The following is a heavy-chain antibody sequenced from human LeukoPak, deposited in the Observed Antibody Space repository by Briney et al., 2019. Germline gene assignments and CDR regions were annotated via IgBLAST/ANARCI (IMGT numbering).Heavy chain of an antibody. J-gene: IGHJ6*03. D-gene: IGHD2-15*01. V-gene: IGHV3-21*01. CDR3: ARGYCSDASCSIYYYYYMDV. CDR1: EFTFSSYS. Sequence: GGSLRLSCAASEFTFSSYSMNWVRQAPGKGLEWVSSISSTSSYMYYADSMKGRFTISRDNAKNSLYLQMNSLRAEDTAVYYCARGYCSDASCSIYYYYYMDVWGKGTSVTVSS. CDR2: ISSTSSYM.